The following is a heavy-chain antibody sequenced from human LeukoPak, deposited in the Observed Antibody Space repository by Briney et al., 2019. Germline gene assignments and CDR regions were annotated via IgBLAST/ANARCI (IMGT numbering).Heavy chain of an antibody. D-gene: IGHD6-13*01. CDR1: GGSLSGYY. CDR2: INHSGST. J-gene: IGHJ5*02. Sequence: SETLSLTCAVSGGSLSGYYWTWIRQPPGKGLEWIGDINHSGSTNYNPSLKSRVTISVDTSKNQFPLKLSSVTAADTAVYYCAREGDSNSVGWFDPWGQETLVTVSS. V-gene: IGHV4-34*01. CDR3: AREGDSNSVGWFDP.